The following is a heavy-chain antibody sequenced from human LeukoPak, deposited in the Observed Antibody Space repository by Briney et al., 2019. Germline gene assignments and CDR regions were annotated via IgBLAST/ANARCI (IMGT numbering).Heavy chain of an antibody. CDR3: ARGGGEGSGWYTVKVWFDP. D-gene: IGHD6-19*01. CDR1: GGTFSSYA. J-gene: IGHJ5*02. CDR2: IIPIFGTA. Sequence: SVKVSCKASGGTFSSYAISWVRQAPGQGLEWMGGIIPIFGTANYAQKFQGRVTITADESTSTAYMELSSLRSEDTAVYYCARGGGEGSGWYTVKVWFDPWGQGTLVTVSS. V-gene: IGHV1-69*01.